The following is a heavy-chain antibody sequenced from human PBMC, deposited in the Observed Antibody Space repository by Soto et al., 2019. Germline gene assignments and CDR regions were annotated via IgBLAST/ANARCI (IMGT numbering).Heavy chain of an antibody. CDR1: GGTFSRYA. CDR2: IIPIFGTA. Sequence: QVQLVQSGAEVQKPGSSVKVSCKASGGTFSRYAISWVRQAPGQGLEWMGGIIPIFGTANYAQKFQGRVTITADESASTAYMELSSLRSEDTAVYYCARMRKGTNYYDSSGYDHDYWGQGTLVTVSS. D-gene: IGHD3-22*01. V-gene: IGHV1-69*01. CDR3: ARMRKGTNYYDSSGYDHDY. J-gene: IGHJ4*02.